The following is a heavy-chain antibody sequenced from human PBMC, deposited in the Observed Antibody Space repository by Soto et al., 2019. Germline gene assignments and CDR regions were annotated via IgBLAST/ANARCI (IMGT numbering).Heavy chain of an antibody. CDR2: IYSGGST. J-gene: IGHJ4*02. Sequence: LRLSCAASGFTVSSNYMSWVRQAPGKGLEWVSVIYSGGSTYYADSVKGRFTISRDNSKNTLYLQMNSLRAEDTAAYYCAGESDTAMGSFDYLYQGTLVTVSS. CDR3: AGESDTAMGSFDY. CDR1: GFTVSSNY. D-gene: IGHD5-18*01. V-gene: IGHV3-53*01.